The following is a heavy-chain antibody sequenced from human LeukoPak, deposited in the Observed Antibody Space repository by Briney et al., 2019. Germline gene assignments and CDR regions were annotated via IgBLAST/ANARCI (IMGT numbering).Heavy chain of an antibody. Sequence: PGGSLRLSCAASGFTFSSYEINWVRQAPGKGLEWVSHISSSGSTKYYADSVKGRFTISRDNAKNSLYLQMNSLRAEDTAVYYCARRAGAYSHPYDYWGQGTLVTVSS. J-gene: IGHJ4*02. CDR1: GFTFSSYE. CDR2: ISSSGSTK. CDR3: ARRAGAYSHPYDY. D-gene: IGHD4/OR15-4a*01. V-gene: IGHV3-48*03.